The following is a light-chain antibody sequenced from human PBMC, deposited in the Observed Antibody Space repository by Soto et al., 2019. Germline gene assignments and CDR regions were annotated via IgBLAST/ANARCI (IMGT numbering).Light chain of an antibody. Sequence: DVVMTQTPLSLSVAPGQPASISCQSSQSLLHITGETFLFWYLQKPGQTPQLLIYEVSTRVSGVPDRFSGSGSGTDFTLEISRVETDDVGIYYCMQSTQLPPTSGQRTRLEI. CDR2: EVS. CDR3: MQSTQLPPT. V-gene: IGKV2D-29*01. J-gene: IGKJ5*01. CDR1: QSLLHITGETF.